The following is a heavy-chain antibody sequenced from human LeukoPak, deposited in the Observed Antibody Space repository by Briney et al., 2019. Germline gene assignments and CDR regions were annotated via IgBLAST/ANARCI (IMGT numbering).Heavy chain of an antibody. CDR3: AKDPTTVTTGNWFDP. J-gene: IGHJ5*02. D-gene: IGHD4-17*01. Sequence: GGSLRLSCAASGFTFSSYAMSWVRQAPGKGLEWVSAISGSGGSTYYADSVKGRFAISRDNSKNTLYLQMNSLRAEDTAVYYCAKDPTTVTTGNWFDPWGQGTLVTVSS. V-gene: IGHV3-23*01. CDR1: GFTFSSYA. CDR2: ISGSGGST.